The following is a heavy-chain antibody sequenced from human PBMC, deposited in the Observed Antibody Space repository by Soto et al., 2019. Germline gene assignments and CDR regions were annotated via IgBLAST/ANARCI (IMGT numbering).Heavy chain of an antibody. D-gene: IGHD3-22*01. J-gene: IGHJ4*02. CDR2: IDPSDSQT. V-gene: IGHV5-10-1*01. Sequence: GESLKISWNGSGYSFAYYWIAWVRQKPWKVLEWMGRIDPSDSQTYYSPSFRGHVTISVTKSITTVFLQWSSLRASDTAMYYCARQIYDSDTGPNFQYYFDSWGQGTPVTVSS. CDR3: ARQIYDSDTGPNFQYYFDS. CDR1: GYSFAYYW.